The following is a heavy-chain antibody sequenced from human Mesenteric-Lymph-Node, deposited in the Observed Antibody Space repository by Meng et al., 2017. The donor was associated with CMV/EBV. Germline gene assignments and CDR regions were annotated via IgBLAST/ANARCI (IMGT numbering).Heavy chain of an antibody. CDR3: ARGSSYDILTGYFDY. J-gene: IGHJ4*02. CDR2: INHSGST. CDR1: GVAFSGYY. D-gene: IGHD3-9*01. V-gene: IGHV4-34*01. Sequence: GRGRLKPSGILSGTWAFYGVAFSGYYWNWIRQSPEKGLEWIGEINHSGSTTYNPSFTSRIIISVDTSTNQISLNMSSVTAADTAVYYCARGSSYDILTGYFDYWGQGALVTVSS.